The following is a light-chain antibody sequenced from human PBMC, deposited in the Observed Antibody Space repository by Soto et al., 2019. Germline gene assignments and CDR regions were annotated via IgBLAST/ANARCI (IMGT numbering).Light chain of an antibody. CDR1: QRVSSSY. J-gene: IGKJ2*01. Sequence: EIVLTQSPGTLSLSPGERATLSCRASQRVSSSYLAWFQQKPGQAPRLLSYGASSRATGIPDRFSGSGSGTEFTLTISSLQSEDFAVYYCQQYNNWPPMYTFGQGTKLEIK. V-gene: IGKV3-20*01. CDR3: QQYNNWPPMYT. CDR2: GAS.